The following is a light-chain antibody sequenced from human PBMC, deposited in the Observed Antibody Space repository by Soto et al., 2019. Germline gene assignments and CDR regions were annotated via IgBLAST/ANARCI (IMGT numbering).Light chain of an antibody. Sequence: QSVLTQPASVSGSPGQSIAISCTGTSSDIGGYNYVSWYQQHPGKAPNLIIYDVSNRPSGVSDRFSGSKSGNTASLTISGLQAEDEADYYCCSSIGSSSYVFGTGTTVTVL. J-gene: IGLJ1*01. CDR1: SSDIGGYNY. CDR2: DVS. CDR3: CSSIGSSSYV. V-gene: IGLV2-14*01.